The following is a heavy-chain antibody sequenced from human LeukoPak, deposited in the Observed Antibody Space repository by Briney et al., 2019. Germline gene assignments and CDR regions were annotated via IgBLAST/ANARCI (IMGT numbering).Heavy chain of an antibody. Sequence: PSETLSLTCTVSGGSISNYYWTWIRQPPGKGLEWIGYIYYSGSTNYNPSLMSRVTISVDTSKNQFSLKLSSVTAADTAVYYCARPEAAAGHDAFDIWGQGTMVTVSS. CDR2: IYYSGST. CDR3: ARPEAAAGHDAFDI. V-gene: IGHV4-59*08. CDR1: GGSISNYY. J-gene: IGHJ3*02. D-gene: IGHD6-13*01.